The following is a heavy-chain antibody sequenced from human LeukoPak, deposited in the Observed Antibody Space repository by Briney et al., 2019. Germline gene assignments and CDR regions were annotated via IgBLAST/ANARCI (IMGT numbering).Heavy chain of an antibody. J-gene: IGHJ4*02. CDR2: INPNSGGT. V-gene: IGHV1-2*02. CDR3: ARDQIDVVVTATAPDY. CDR1: GYTFTGYY. Sequence: ASVKVSCKASGYTFTGYYMHWVRQAPGQGLEWMGWINPNSGGTNYAQKFQGRVTMTRDTSISTAYMELSRLRSDDTAVYYCARDQIDVVVTATAPDYWGQGTLVTVSS. D-gene: IGHD2-21*02.